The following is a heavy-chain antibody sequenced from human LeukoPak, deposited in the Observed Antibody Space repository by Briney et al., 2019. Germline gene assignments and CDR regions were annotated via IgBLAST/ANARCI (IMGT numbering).Heavy chain of an antibody. D-gene: IGHD3-22*01. CDR2: IYPGDSDT. V-gene: IGHV5-51*01. CDR1: GYTFTSYW. J-gene: IGHJ4*02. CDR3: ARRGTYYHDSTSNY. Sequence: GESLKISCKTSGYTFTSYWIGWVRQMPGKGLEWMGIIYPGDSDTRYSPSFQGQVTISVDKSISTAYLQWSSLKASDTAMYYCARRGTYYHDSTSNYWGQGTLVTVSS.